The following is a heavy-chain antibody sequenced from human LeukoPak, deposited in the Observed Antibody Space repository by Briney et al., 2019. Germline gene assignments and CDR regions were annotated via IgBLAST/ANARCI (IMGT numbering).Heavy chain of an antibody. CDR3: ARDRLVQQWPLIDY. D-gene: IGHD6-19*01. CDR2: INAGNGNT. Sequence: RASVTVSCKASGYTFTSYAMHWVRQAPGQRLEWMGWINAGNGNTKYSRKFQGRVTITRDTSASTAYMELSSLRSEDTAVYYCARDRLVQQWPLIDYWGQGTLVTVSS. J-gene: IGHJ4*02. CDR1: GYTFTSYA. V-gene: IGHV1-3*01.